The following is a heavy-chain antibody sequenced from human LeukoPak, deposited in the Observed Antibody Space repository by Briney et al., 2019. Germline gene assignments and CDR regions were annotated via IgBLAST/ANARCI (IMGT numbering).Heavy chain of an antibody. CDR1: GFTFDDYG. V-gene: IGHV3-20*04. CDR2: INWNGGST. CDR3: ARPYYYDSSGGGSYYFDY. D-gene: IGHD3-22*01. Sequence: PGGSLRLSCAASGFTFDDYGMSWVRQAPGKGLEWVSSINWNGGSTGYADSVKGRFTISRDNAKNSLYLQMNSLRAEDTALYYCARPYYYDSSGGGSYYFDYWGQGTLVTVSS. J-gene: IGHJ4*02.